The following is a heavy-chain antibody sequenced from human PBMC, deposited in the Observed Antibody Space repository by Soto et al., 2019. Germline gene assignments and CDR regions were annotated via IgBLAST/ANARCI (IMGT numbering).Heavy chain of an antibody. CDR3: ARDTRRRNSDY. Sequence: GGSLRLSCAASRLTFSDYWMSWVRQAPGKGLEWVANINEDGSETYYVDSVKGRFTISRDNADNSLFLQMNSLRAEDTAVYYCARDTRRRNSDYWGQGTLVTVSS. CDR1: RLTFSDYW. CDR2: INEDGSET. V-gene: IGHV3-7*01. J-gene: IGHJ4*02. D-gene: IGHD1-7*01.